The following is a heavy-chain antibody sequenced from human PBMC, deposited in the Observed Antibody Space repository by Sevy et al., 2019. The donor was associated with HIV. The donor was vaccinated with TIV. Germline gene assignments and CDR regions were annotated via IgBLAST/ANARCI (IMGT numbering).Heavy chain of an antibody. J-gene: IGHJ3*02. CDR1: GFTFNTYT. CDR2: ISSSANYI. D-gene: IGHD3-10*01. Sequence: GGSLRLSCAASGFTFNTYTMNWVRQAPGEGLEWVSSISSSANYIYYADSVKGRFTISRDNAKNSLFLQMNNLRAEDMAVYYCARPYGSGSWEAFDIWGQGTMVTVSS. V-gene: IGHV3-21*01. CDR3: ARPYGSGSWEAFDI.